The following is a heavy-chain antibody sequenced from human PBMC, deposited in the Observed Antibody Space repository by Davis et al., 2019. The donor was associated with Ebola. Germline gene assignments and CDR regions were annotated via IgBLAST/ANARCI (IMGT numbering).Heavy chain of an antibody. D-gene: IGHD2-2*01. Sequence: AASVKVSCKASGYTFTSYYMHWVRQAPGQGLEWMGGIIPIFGTANYAQKFQGRVTITADKSTSTAYMELSSLRSEDTAVYYCARDRTPYQLLLSWFDPWGQGTLVTVSS. J-gene: IGHJ5*02. CDR2: IIPIFGTA. CDR3: ARDRTPYQLLLSWFDP. CDR1: GYTFTSYY. V-gene: IGHV1-69*06.